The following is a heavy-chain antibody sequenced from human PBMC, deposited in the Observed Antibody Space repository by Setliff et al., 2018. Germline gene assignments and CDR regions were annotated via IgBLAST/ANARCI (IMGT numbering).Heavy chain of an antibody. CDR1: GGFIRDYY. Sequence: SETLSLTCTVSGGFIRDYYWNWIRQSPGKGLEWLGYIYYRGTTNYNSSLKSRVTISIDMSKNQFSLKHSSATAADTAVYFCAAVGIDAGGGWFDPWGHGIPVTVSS. V-gene: IGHV4-59*01. CDR3: AAVGIDAGGGWFDP. D-gene: IGHD1-26*01. J-gene: IGHJ5*02. CDR2: IYYRGTT.